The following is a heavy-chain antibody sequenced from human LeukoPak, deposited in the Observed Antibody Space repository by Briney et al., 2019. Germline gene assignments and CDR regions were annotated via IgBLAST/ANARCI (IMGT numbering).Heavy chain of an antibody. CDR3: AKQTYYDFWSGYSYYFDY. D-gene: IGHD3-3*01. CDR1: GFSFSSYA. J-gene: IGHJ4*02. V-gene: IGHV3-23*01. Sequence: GGSLRLSCAASGFSFSSYAMSWVRQAPGKGLEWVSAISGSGGSTYYADSVKGRFTTSRDNSKNTLYLQMDSLRAEDTAVYYCAKQTYYDFWSGYSYYFDYWGQGTLVTVSS. CDR2: ISGSGGST.